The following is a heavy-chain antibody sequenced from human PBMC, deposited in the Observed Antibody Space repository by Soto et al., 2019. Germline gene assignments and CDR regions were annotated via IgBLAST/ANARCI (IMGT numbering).Heavy chain of an antibody. CDR1: GFSLSSSGMR. D-gene: IGHD1-1*01. V-gene: IGHV2-70*04. J-gene: IGHJ5*02. CDR2: IDWDDDK. CDR3: AKTGTDGSWFDP. Sequence: SGPTLVNPTQTLTLTCTFSGFSLSSSGMRVSWIRQPPGKALEWLARIDWDDDKFYSTSLRTRLTISKDTSKNQVVLTMTNMDPVDTATYYCAKTGTDGSWFDPWGQGTLVTVSS.